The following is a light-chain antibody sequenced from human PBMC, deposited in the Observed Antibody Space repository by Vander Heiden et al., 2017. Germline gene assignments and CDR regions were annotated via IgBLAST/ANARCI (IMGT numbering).Light chain of an antibody. CDR2: DVS. CDR1: SSYVGGNND. J-gene: IGLJ1*01. CDR3: SSYTSSSTLV. Sequence: QSALTQPASVSGPPGQSTTISCTGTSSYVGGNNDVSCYQQHPGKAPKLMFYDVSNRPSGVSNRFSGSKSGNTASLTISGLQAEDEADYYCSSYTSSSTLVFGTGTKVTVL. V-gene: IGLV2-14*01.